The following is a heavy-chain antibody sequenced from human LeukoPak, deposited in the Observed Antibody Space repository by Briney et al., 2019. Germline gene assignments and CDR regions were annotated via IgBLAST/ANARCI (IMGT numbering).Heavy chain of an antibody. V-gene: IGHV1-69*05. CDR2: IIPIFGTA. CDR1: GGTFSSYA. CDR3: ARDLGEIQLWLRGWFDP. Sequence: APVKVSCKASGGTFSSYAISWVRQAPGQGLEWMGGIIPIFGTANYAQKFQGRVTITTDESTSTAYMELSSLRSEDTAVYYCARDLGEIQLWLRGWFDPWGQGTLVTVSS. D-gene: IGHD5-18*01. J-gene: IGHJ5*02.